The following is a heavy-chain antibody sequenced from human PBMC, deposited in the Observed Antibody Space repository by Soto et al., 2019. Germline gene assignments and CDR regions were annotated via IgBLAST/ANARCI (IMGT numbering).Heavy chain of an antibody. V-gene: IGHV3-7*05. J-gene: IGHJ5*01. D-gene: IGHD5-12*01. CDR1: GFTFSGDW. CDR3: AGDGGYSGYYLNDS. Sequence: EVQLVESGGGLVQPGGSLRLSCVASGFTFSGDWMSWVRQAPGKGLEWVANIKRDGSEKYYVDSGWGRFSISRDSAKNSLFLQMDSLRADGPAVYYCAGDGGYSGYYLNDSWRQATLVTLSS. CDR2: IKRDGSEK.